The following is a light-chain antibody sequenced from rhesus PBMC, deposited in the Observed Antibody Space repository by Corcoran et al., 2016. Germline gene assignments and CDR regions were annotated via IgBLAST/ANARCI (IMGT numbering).Light chain of an antibody. CDR2: EVT. J-gene: IGLJ6*01. CDR1: SSDIGGYNY. V-gene: IGLV2-32*02. Sequence: QAALTQPRSVSGSPGQSVTISCTGTSSDIGGYNYVSWYQQHPDTAPKLMVYEVTKRPSGVSDRFSGSKSGNTASLTISGLQAEDEADYHCSSYAGSNTFVFGNGTKLTVL. CDR3: SSYAGSNTFV.